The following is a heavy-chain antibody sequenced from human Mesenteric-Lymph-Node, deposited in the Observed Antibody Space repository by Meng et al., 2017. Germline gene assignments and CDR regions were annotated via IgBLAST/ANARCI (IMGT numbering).Heavy chain of an antibody. CDR1: GFTFDDYA. J-gene: IGHJ4*02. Sequence: SLKISCAASGFTFDDYAMHWVRQAPGKGLEWVSGISWNSGSIGYADSVKGRFTISRDNAKNTLYLQMNSLRAEDTAVYYCARYISDWHVCDSWGQGTLVTVSS. V-gene: IGHV3-9*01. CDR3: ARYISDWHVCDS. D-gene: IGHD6-19*01. CDR2: ISWNSGSI.